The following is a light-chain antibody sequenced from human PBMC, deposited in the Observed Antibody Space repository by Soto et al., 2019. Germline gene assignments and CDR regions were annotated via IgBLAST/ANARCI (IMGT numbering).Light chain of an antibody. V-gene: IGKV3-15*01. Sequence: EIVVTQSPATLSVSPGERATLSCRASQSVNTNFAWYQQKPGQAPRLLIYGASTRATGIPARFSGSGSGTEFTLTISSLQSEDFAVYYCQQYNNWPSWTFGQGTKVEI. CDR1: QSVNTN. J-gene: IGKJ1*01. CDR2: GAS. CDR3: QQYNNWPSWT.